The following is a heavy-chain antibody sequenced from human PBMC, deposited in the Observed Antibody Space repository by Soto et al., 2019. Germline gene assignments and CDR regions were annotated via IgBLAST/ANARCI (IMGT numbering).Heavy chain of an antibody. CDR2: INPYNGGT. CDR3: ARERKTTATVGGDLDP. D-gene: IGHD3-16*01. Sequence: VQLVQSGAEVKKPGASVKVSCKTSGYTFTDYYVHWVRQAPGHGLEWLGWINPYNGGTNYEQKFQDWVTLPRDTSITTTYRELSRLKSYDTAVYYCARERKTTATVGGDLDPWGQGTLVSVSS. CDR1: GYTFTDYY. J-gene: IGHJ5*02. V-gene: IGHV1-2*04.